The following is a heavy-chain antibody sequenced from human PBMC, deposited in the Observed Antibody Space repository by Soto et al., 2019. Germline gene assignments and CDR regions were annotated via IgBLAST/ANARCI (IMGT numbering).Heavy chain of an antibody. Sequence: ASVKVSCKASGGTFSSYAISWVRQAPGHGLEWMGGIIPIFGTANYAQKFQGRVTITADKSTSTAYMELGSLRSEDTAVYYCARGDWNPPPAYYYYGMDVWGQGTTVTVSS. J-gene: IGHJ6*02. CDR2: IIPIFGTA. D-gene: IGHD1-1*01. CDR1: GGTFSSYA. CDR3: ARGDWNPPPAYYYYGMDV. V-gene: IGHV1-69*06.